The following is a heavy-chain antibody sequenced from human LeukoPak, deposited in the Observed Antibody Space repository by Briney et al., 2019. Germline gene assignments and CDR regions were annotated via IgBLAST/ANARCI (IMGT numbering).Heavy chain of an antibody. D-gene: IGHD3-3*01. J-gene: IGHJ6*02. CDR1: GYTFTGYY. CDR3: ARGFVEYFDFWSGYYGDYYYGMDV. CDR2: INPNSGGT. Sequence: ASVKVSCKASGYTFTGYYMHWVRQAPGQGLERMGWINPNSGGTNYAQKFQGRVTMTRDTSISTAYMELSRLRSDDTAVYYCARGFVEYFDFWSGYYGDYYYGMDVWGQGTTVTVSS. V-gene: IGHV1-2*02.